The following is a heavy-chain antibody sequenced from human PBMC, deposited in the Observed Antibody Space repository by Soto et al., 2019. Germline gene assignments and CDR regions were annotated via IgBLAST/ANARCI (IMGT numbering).Heavy chain of an antibody. CDR3: ARAPGHCSSTSCYGLFDY. D-gene: IGHD2-2*01. CDR1: GFTFSSYG. Sequence: GGSLRLSCAASGFTFSSYGMHWVRQAPGKXLEWVAVIWYDGSNKYYAGSVKGRFTISRDNSKNTLYLQMNSLRAEDTAVYYCARAPGHCSSTSCYGLFDYWGQGTLVTVSS. V-gene: IGHV3-33*01. J-gene: IGHJ4*02. CDR2: IWYDGSNK.